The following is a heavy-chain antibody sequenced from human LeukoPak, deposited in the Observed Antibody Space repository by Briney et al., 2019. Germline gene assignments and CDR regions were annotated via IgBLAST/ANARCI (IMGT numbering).Heavy chain of an antibody. J-gene: IGHJ4*02. D-gene: IGHD6-13*01. CDR1: GGTIXSYY. CDR2: IYYSGST. CDR3: ARTGRIAAAGFGFDY. V-gene: IGHV4-59*08. Sequence: EXLXLTXTXSGGTIXSYYWSWIRQPPGKGLEWIGYIYYSGSTNYNPSLKSRVTISVDTSKNQFSPKLSSVTAADTAVYYCARTGRIAAAGFGFDYWGQGTLVTVSS.